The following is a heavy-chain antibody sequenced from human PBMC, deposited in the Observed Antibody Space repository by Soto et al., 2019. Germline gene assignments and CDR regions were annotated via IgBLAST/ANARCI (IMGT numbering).Heavy chain of an antibody. CDR2: IKQDGSEK. D-gene: IGHD2-8*01. CDR1: GFTFSSYW. CDR3: ARDGYCTNGVCPIDY. Sequence: GGSLRLSCAASGFTFSSYWMSWVRQAPGKGLEWVANIKQDGSEKYYVDSVKGRFTISRDNAKNSLYLQMNSLRAEDTAVYYCARDGYCTNGVCPIDYWGQGTLVTVS. J-gene: IGHJ4*02. V-gene: IGHV3-7*01.